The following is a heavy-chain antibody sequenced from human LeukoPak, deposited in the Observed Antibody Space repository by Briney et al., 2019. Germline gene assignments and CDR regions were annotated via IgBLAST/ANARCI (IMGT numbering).Heavy chain of an antibody. CDR3: ARDREYSSDY. Sequence: GGSLRLSCVASGFSFTSHGMNWVRQAPDKGLEWISHINTDSSAIYYADSVKGQFTISRDNAKNSVYLQMNSLRDDDTAIYYCARDREYSSDYWGQGRVVTVSS. CDR1: GFSFTSHG. D-gene: IGHD5-18*01. V-gene: IGHV3-48*02. J-gene: IGHJ4*02. CDR2: INTDSSAI.